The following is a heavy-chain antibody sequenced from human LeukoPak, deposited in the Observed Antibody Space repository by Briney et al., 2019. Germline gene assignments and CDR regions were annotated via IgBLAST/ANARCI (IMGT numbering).Heavy chain of an antibody. CDR3: AREALDYDFWSGPAHDAFDI. CDR1: GGSISSGDDY. CDR2: IYYSGST. J-gene: IGHJ3*02. V-gene: IGHV4-30-4*01. Sequence: SETLSLTCTVSGGSISSGDDYWSWIRQPPGKGLEWIGYIYYSGSTYYNPSLKSRVTISVDTSKNQFSLKLSSVTAADTAVYYCAREALDYDFWSGPAHDAFDIWGQGTMVTVSS. D-gene: IGHD3-3*01.